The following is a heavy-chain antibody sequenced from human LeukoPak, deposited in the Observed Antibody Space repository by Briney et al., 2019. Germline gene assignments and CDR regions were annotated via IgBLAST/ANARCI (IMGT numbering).Heavy chain of an antibody. CDR2: ISKTGNSI. Sequence: GGSLRLSCAASAFSFSSYEMNWVRQAPGKGLEYVSYISKTGNSIYYVDSVKSRFTISRDNAQNSLYLQMNSLRAEDTAIYYYVRGGNSDASNWFDPWGQGTLVIVSS. CDR3: VRGGNSDASNWFDP. D-gene: IGHD4-23*01. V-gene: IGHV3-48*03. J-gene: IGHJ5*02. CDR1: AFSFSSYE.